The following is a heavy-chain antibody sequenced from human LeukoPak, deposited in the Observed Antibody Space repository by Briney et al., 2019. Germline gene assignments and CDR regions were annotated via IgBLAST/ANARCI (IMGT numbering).Heavy chain of an antibody. CDR2: FYPEDGET. CDR3: ATGSIRWGNSTGYLPRLNYNYYHMDV. J-gene: IGHJ6*03. V-gene: IGHV1-24*01. Sequence: GASVKVSCKVSGYTLTEFSMHWVRQAPGKGLEWMGGFYPEDGETIYAQKFQGRVTMNEDTSTDTAYMELSSLRSADTAGYFCATGSIRWGNSTGYLPRLNYNYYHMDVWGKGTTVTVSS. D-gene: IGHD3-22*01. CDR1: GYTLTEFS.